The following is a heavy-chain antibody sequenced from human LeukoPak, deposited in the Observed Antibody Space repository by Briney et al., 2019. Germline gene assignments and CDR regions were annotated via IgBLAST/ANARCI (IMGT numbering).Heavy chain of an antibody. CDR1: GFTFSSYW. J-gene: IGHJ4*02. CDR3: ARGADYGDYVPSYFDY. Sequence: PGGSLRLSCAASGFTFSSYWMSWVRQAPGKGLEWVANIKQDGSGKYYVDSVKGRFTISRDNARNSLYLQMNSLRAEDTAVYYCARGADYGDYVPSYFDYWGQGTLVTVSS. CDR2: IKQDGSGK. V-gene: IGHV3-7*01. D-gene: IGHD4-17*01.